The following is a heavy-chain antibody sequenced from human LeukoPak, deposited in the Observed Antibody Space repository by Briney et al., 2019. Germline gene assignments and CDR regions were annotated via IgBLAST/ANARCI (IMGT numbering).Heavy chain of an antibody. CDR2: VGNAGDT. CDR1: GFTFSTYD. D-gene: IGHD3-10*01. J-gene: IGHJ3*02. CDR3: ARTSKWLGLAFDI. V-gene: IGHV3-13*01. Sequence: GGPLRLSCAASGFTFSTYDMLWVREVTGKGLEWVSAVGNAGDTYYPASVKGRFTISRENAKNSLYLQMNSLGAGDTAVYYCARTSKWLGLAFDIWGQGTMVTVSS.